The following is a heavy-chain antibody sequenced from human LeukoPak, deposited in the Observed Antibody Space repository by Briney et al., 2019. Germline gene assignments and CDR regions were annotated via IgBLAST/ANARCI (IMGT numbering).Heavy chain of an antibody. J-gene: IGHJ6*03. V-gene: IGHV3-30*02. D-gene: IGHD1-1*01. CDR2: IRYDGSNK. CDR3: VRDAPVNWNYHYYMDV. CDR1: GFTFSSYN. Sequence: GGSLRLSCAASGFTFSSYNMHWVRQAPGKGLEWVAFIRYDGSNKYYVDSVKGRFTISRDNSKSTLYLQMNSLRAEDTAVYYCVRDAPVNWNYHYYMDVWGKGTTVTVSS.